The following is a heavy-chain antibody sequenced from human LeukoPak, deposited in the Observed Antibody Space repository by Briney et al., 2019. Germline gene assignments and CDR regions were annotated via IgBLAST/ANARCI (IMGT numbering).Heavy chain of an antibody. V-gene: IGHV1-46*01. Sequence: SVKVSCKASGYPFINYYIHWVRQAPGQVLEWMGIIIPSGGSTTYAQKFQGRVTITGDTSTSTVDMDLSSLRSDDTAVYYCAREAYGSGRRLGLDVWGQGTTVTVSS. CDR2: IIPSGGST. D-gene: IGHD3-10*01. J-gene: IGHJ6*02. CDR1: GYPFINYY. CDR3: AREAYGSGRRLGLDV.